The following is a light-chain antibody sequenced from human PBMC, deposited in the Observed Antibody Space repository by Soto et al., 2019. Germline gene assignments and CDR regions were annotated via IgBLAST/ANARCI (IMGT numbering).Light chain of an antibody. CDR1: QSISNW. CDR2: DAS. J-gene: IGKJ1*01. CDR3: QQYNSYSRT. Sequence: DIPMTQSPSTLSASVGDRVTITCRASQSISNWLAWYQQKPGKAPTLLIYDASSLESGVPSRFSGSGSGTEFTLTISSLQPYDFAAYFCQQYNSYSRTFGQGTKVDIK. V-gene: IGKV1-5*01.